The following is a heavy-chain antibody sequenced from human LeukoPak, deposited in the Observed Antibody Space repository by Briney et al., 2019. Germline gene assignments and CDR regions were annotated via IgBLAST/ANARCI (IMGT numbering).Heavy chain of an antibody. V-gene: IGHV4-59*01. D-gene: IGHD3-10*01. J-gene: IGHJ4*02. CDR1: GGSISAYY. Sequence: PSETLSLTCAVSGGSISAYYWSWIRQPPGKGLEWIGYIYNSGSTNYNPSLMSRVTISVDTSKNQFSLKLSSVTAAESAVYYCARGGLDDSGTLYFDYWGQGTLVTVSS. CDR2: IYNSGST. CDR3: ARGGLDDSGTLYFDY.